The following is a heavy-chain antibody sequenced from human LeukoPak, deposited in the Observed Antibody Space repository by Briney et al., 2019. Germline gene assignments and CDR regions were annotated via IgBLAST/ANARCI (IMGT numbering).Heavy chain of an antibody. CDR1: GYTFTAYY. CDR2: INPNSGGT. J-gene: IGHJ4*02. Sequence: ASVKVSCTASGYTFTAYYMHWVRQAPGQGREWMGWINPNSGGTNYAQKFQGRVTMTRDTSISTAYMELSRLRSDDTAVYYCARDLADFWSGYYPDYWGQGTLVTVSS. V-gene: IGHV1-2*02. D-gene: IGHD3-3*01. CDR3: ARDLADFWSGYYPDY.